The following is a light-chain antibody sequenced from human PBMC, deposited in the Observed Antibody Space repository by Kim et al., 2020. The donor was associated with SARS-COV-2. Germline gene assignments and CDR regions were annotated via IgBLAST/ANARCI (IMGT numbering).Light chain of an antibody. Sequence: PGERATLSCRASQSVSSFLAWYQQKPGQAPRLLIYEASNRATGIPARISGSGSGTDFTLIISSLEPEDFAVYYCQQRNSWPLTFGGGTKVDIK. CDR2: EAS. J-gene: IGKJ4*01. CDR1: QSVSSF. V-gene: IGKV3-11*01. CDR3: QQRNSWPLT.